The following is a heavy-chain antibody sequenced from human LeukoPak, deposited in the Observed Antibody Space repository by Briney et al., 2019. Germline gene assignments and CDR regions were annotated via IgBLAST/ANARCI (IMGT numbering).Heavy chain of an antibody. J-gene: IGHJ4*02. Sequence: SQTLSLTCTVSGGSISSGGYYWSWIRQHPGKGLEWIGYIYYSGSTYHNPSLKSRVTISVDTSKNQFSLKLSSVTAADTAVYYCASRYCSGGSCYFVWGQGTLVTVSS. CDR1: GGSISSGGYY. D-gene: IGHD2-15*01. V-gene: IGHV4-31*03. CDR2: IYYSGST. CDR3: ASRYCSGGSCYFV.